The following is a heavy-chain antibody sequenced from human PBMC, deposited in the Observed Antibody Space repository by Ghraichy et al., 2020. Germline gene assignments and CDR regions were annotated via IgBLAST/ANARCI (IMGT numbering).Heavy chain of an antibody. Sequence: GSLRLSCAASGFTFSSCAMAWVRQAPGKGLEWVTLIAVSDNFTYYADSVKGRLTISRDNSKKMLFLQMNSLRAEDTAVYFCAKARCSGYGCDYFDYWGQGTLVTVSS. D-gene: IGHD5-12*01. CDR1: GFTFSSCA. V-gene: IGHV3-23*01. CDR2: IAVSDNFT. CDR3: AKARCSGYGCDYFDY. J-gene: IGHJ4*02.